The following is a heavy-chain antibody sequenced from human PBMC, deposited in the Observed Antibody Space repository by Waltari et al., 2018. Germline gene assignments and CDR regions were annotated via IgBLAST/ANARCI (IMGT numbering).Heavy chain of an antibody. CDR2: VSGVDGTT. D-gene: IGHD1-1*01. CDR1: GFIFRGNA. Sequence: VQLVESGGGLVQPGGSLRLSCAASGFIFRGNAMSWVRQPPGKGLEWVSTVSGVDGTTWYADSVKGRFSISRDNSKNTLWLHMNSLRAEDTAMYFCVKEAGLYYNNWYKDYWGQGTLVSVSS. J-gene: IGHJ4*02. V-gene: IGHV3-23*04. CDR3: VKEAGLYYNNWYKDY.